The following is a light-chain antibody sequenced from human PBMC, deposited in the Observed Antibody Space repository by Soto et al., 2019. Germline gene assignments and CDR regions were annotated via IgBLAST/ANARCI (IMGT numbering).Light chain of an antibody. V-gene: IGLV2-14*01. CDR1: SSDVGGYNY. CDR3: SSYTSSSTLDV. Sequence: QSVLTQPASVSGSPGQSITISCTGTSSDVGGYNYVSWYQQHPCKAPKLMIYDVSIRPSGVSNRFSGSKSGNTASLTISGLQAEDEADYYCSSYTSSSTLDVFGTGTKVTV. CDR2: DVS. J-gene: IGLJ1*01.